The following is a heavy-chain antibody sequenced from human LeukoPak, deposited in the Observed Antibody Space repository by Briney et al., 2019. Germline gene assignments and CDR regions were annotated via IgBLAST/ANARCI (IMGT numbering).Heavy chain of an antibody. V-gene: IGHV3-30*02. CDR2: IRYDGSNK. D-gene: IGHD3-3*01. J-gene: IGHJ4*02. CDR3: AKPLSNYDFWSAYDY. CDR1: GFTFSTYG. Sequence: GGSLRLSCAASGFTFSTYGMHWVRQAPGKGLEWVAFIRYDGSNKYYADSVKGRFTISRDNSKNTLYLQMNSLRAEDTAVYYCAKPLSNYDFWSAYDYWGQGTLVTVSS.